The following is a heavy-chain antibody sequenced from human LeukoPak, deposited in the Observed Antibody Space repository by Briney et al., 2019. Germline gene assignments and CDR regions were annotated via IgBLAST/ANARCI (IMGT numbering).Heavy chain of an antibody. CDR2: IYPGDSDT. V-gene: IGHV5-51*01. J-gene: IGHJ2*01. Sequence: GESLKISCKGSGYRFTSYWIAWVRQMPGKGLEWMGIIYPGDSDTRYSPSFQGQVTISADKSISTAYLQWSSLKASDTAMYYCARHDQSHSLGYFDLWDRGTLVTVSS. CDR3: ARHDQSHSLGYFDL. D-gene: IGHD2-21*01. CDR1: GYRFTSYW.